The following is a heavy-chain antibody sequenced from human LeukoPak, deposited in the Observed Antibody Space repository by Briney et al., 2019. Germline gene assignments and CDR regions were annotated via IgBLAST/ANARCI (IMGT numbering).Heavy chain of an antibody. V-gene: IGHV1-18*01. CDR2: ISAYNGNT. CDR1: GYTFTSYG. J-gene: IGHJ4*02. D-gene: IGHD3-10*01. Sequence: AASAKVSNTAPGYTFTSYGISWVPQAPGQGHEWMGWISAYNGNTNYAQKLQGRVTMTTDTSTSTAYMELRSLRSDDTAVYYCARALPSYGSGSYYLDYWGQGTVVTVSS. CDR3: ARALPSYGSGSYYLDY.